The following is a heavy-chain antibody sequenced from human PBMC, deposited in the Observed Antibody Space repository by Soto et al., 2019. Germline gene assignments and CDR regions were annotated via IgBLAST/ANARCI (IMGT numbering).Heavy chain of an antibody. D-gene: IGHD2-8*01. CDR1: GFTFDDYA. Sequence: EVQLVESGGGLVQPGRSLRLSCAASGFTFDDYAMHWVRQAPGKGLEWVSGISWNSGSIGYADSVKGRFTISRDNSKNTLYLQMNSLRAEDTAVYYCAKDQGGVVLKSWGQGTLVTVSS. CDR2: ISWNSGSI. V-gene: IGHV3-9*01. CDR3: AKDQGGVVLKS. J-gene: IGHJ5*02.